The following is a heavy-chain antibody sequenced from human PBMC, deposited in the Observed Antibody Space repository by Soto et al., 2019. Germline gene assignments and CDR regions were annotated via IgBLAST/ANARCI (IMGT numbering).Heavy chain of an antibody. J-gene: IGHJ4*02. CDR2: ISGSGGST. Sequence: EVQLLESGGGLVQPGGSLRLSCAASGFTFSSYAMSWVRQAPGKGLEWVSAISGSGGSTYYADSVKGRFTISRDNSKNTLYLQMNSLRAEDTAAYYCAKNDIQFPREPVDYWGQGTLVTVSS. CDR1: GFTFSSYA. D-gene: IGHD1-26*01. CDR3: AKNDIQFPREPVDY. V-gene: IGHV3-23*01.